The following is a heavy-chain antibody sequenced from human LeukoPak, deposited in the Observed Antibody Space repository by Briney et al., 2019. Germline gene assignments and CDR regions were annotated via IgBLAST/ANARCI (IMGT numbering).Heavy chain of an antibody. Sequence: GGSLRLSCAASGFTFDDYAMHWVRQAPGKGLEWVSGICRDSGGIGYADSVKGRFTISRDNAKNSLYLQMNSLIADDTALYYCAKDVFSQDYYDSSVYLPSSFDYWGQGTLVTVSS. V-gene: IGHV3-9*01. CDR1: GFTFDDYA. D-gene: IGHD3-22*01. CDR3: AKDVFSQDYYDSSVYLPSSFDY. CDR2: ICRDSGGI. J-gene: IGHJ4*02.